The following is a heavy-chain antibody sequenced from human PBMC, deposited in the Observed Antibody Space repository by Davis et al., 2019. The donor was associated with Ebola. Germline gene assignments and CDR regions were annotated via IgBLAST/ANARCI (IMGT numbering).Heavy chain of an antibody. CDR1: GYPFTSHS. CDR2: INPNSGGT. Sequence: ASVKVSCKSSGYPFTSHSLHWVRQAPGQGLEWMGWINPNSGGTKYAQKFQGRVTMTRDTSISTAYMQLSRLRSDDTAVYYCARDVYGSGNYWFDPWGQGTLVSVSS. CDR3: ARDVYGSGNYWFDP. V-gene: IGHV1-2*02. J-gene: IGHJ5*02. D-gene: IGHD3-10*01.